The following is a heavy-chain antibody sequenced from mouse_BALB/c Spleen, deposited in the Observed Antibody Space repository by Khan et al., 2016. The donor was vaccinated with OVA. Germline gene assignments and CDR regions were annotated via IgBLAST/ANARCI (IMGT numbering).Heavy chain of an antibody. CDR3: VREAYRYDEYYFDY. D-gene: IGHD2-14*01. V-gene: IGHV5-6-5*01. J-gene: IGHJ2*01. CDR1: GFTFSSYV. CDR2: ISSGGTP. Sequence: EVELVESGGDLVKPGGSLKLSCAVSGFTFSSYVMSWVRQTPEKRLEWVASISSGGTPAYPDSVKGRFTISRDNARNIMYLQMSSLRSEDTAMYYCVREAYRYDEYYFDYWGQGTTLTVSS.